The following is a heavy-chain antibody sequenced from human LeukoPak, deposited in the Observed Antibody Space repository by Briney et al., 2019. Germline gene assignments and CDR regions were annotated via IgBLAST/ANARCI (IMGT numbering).Heavy chain of an antibody. CDR3: AKDAYDSSGYPLNFDY. V-gene: IGHV3-23*01. J-gene: IGHJ4*02. Sequence: GGSLRLSCAASGFTFSNYAMSWVRQAPGKGLEWVSAISGSGGSTYYADSVKGRFTISRDNSKNTLYLQMNSLRAEDTAVYYCAKDAYDSSGYPLNFDYWGQGTLVTVSS. CDR2: ISGSGGST. CDR1: GFTFSNYA. D-gene: IGHD3-22*01.